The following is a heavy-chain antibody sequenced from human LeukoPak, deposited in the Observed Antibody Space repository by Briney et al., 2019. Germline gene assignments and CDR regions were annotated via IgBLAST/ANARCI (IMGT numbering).Heavy chain of an antibody. CDR3: AREIPAATVPPPHYYYYMDV. CDR2: FDPEDGET. D-gene: IGHD6-13*01. Sequence: GASVKVSCKVSGYTLTELSMHWVRQAPGKGLEWMGGFDPEDGETIYAQKFQGRVTMTEDTSTDTAYMELSSLRSEDTAVYYCAREIPAATVPPPHYYYYMDVWGKGTTVTVSS. V-gene: IGHV1-24*01. J-gene: IGHJ6*03. CDR1: GYTLTELS.